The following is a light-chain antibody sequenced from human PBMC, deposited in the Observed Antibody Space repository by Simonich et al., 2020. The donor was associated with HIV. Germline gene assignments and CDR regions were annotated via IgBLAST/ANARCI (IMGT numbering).Light chain of an antibody. J-gene: IGKJ1*01. CDR2: GAS. Sequence: EIVLTQSPATLSLSPGERVTLSCRASQSVSSNLAWYQQKAGQAPRLLIYGASTRATGIPARFSGSGSGTEFTLTISSMQSEDFAVYYCQQYSKWSKTFGQGTKVEIK. CDR1: QSVSSN. V-gene: IGKV3-15*01. CDR3: QQYSKWSKT.